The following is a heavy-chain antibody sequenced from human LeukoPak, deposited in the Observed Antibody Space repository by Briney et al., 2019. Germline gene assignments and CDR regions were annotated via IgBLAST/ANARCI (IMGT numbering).Heavy chain of an antibody. J-gene: IGHJ4*02. CDR3: AREAFSGGYYDDY. CDR1: GYSISSGYY. V-gene: IGHV4-38-2*02. CDR2: IYHSGST. Sequence: SETLSLTCSVFGYSISSGYYWGWIRQPPGKGLEWIGSIYHSGSTYYNPSLKSRVTISVDTSNNQFSLKLTSVSAADTAVYYCAREAFSGGYYDDYWGQGTLVTVSS. D-gene: IGHD3-22*01.